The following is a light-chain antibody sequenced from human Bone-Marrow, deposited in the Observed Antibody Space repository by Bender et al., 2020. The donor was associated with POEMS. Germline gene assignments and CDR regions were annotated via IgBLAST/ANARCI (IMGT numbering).Light chain of an antibody. Sequence: SYELTQPPSVSVSPGQTATITCSGDNLGEKFASWYQQRPGQSPLLVIYEDTKRPSGVPDRFSGSKSGNTASLTVSGLRSEDEADYFCSVYDGSNILLFGGGTKLTVL. CDR3: SVYDGSNILL. CDR2: EDT. V-gene: IGLV3-1*01. J-gene: IGLJ3*02. CDR1: NLGEKF.